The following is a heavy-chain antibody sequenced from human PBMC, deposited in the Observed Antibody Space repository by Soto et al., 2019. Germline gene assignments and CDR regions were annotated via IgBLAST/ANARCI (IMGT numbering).Heavy chain of an antibody. CDR3: ARDGHGMDV. Sequence: QVQLQESGPGLVRPSETLSLTCTVSGGSVTTGSYNWSWIRRPPGKGLEWIGNIFFTGITHYNPSLNNRVTMSVDTSKNQFSLTVPSVTAADKAVYYCARDGHGMDVWGQGTTVTVSS. CDR1: GGSVTTGSYN. J-gene: IGHJ6*02. CDR2: IFFTGIT. V-gene: IGHV4-61*01.